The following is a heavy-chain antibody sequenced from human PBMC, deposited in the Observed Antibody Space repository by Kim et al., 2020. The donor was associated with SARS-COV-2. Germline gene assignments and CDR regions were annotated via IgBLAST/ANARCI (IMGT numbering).Heavy chain of an antibody. Sequence: ASVKVSCKASGYTFTSYGISWVRQAPGQGLEWMGWISAYNGNTNYAQKLQGRVTMTTDTSTSTAYMELRSLRSDDTAVYYCARDHNRVGYYGSGSYWWGQGTLVTVSS. V-gene: IGHV1-18*01. CDR3: ARDHNRVGYYGSGSYW. CDR1: GYTFTSYG. CDR2: ISAYNGNT. J-gene: IGHJ4*02. D-gene: IGHD3-10*01.